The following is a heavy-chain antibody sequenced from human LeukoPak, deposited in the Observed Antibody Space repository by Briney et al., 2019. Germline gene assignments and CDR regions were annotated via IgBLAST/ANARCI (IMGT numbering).Heavy chain of an antibody. CDR1: GGPFSGYY. Sequence: SETLSLTCAVYGGPFSGYYWSWIRQPPGKGLEWIGEINHSGSTNYNPSLKSRVTISVDTSKNQFSLKLSSVTAADTAVYYCARSNSSSWYYPYYYYYGMDVWGQGTTVTVSS. D-gene: IGHD6-13*01. CDR2: INHSGST. J-gene: IGHJ6*02. V-gene: IGHV4-34*01. CDR3: ARSNSSSWYYPYYYYYGMDV.